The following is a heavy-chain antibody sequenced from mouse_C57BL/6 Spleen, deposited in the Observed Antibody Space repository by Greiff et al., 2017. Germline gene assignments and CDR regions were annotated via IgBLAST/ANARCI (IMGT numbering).Heavy chain of an antibody. CDR3: ARDYYGSSGWYFDV. D-gene: IGHD1-1*01. CDR1: GFTFSSYA. V-gene: IGHV5-4*01. CDR2: ISGGGSYT. Sequence: EVKLMESGGGLVQPGGSLKLSCAASGFTFSSYAMSWVRQTPEKRLEWVASISGGGSYTYYPDNVKGRFPISRDNAKNTLYLQMGHLKSADTAMYYCARDYYGSSGWYFDVWGTGTTVTVSS. J-gene: IGHJ1*03.